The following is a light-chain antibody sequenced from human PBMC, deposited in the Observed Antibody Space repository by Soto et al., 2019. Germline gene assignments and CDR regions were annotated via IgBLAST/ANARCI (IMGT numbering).Light chain of an antibody. V-gene: IGLV2-14*03. CDR1: TSDIGSFNF. CDR3: TSCTASSPLVV. J-gene: IGLJ2*01. Sequence: QSALTQPASVSGSPGQSITISCTGTTSDIGSFNFVSWYQQHPGKAPKLMIYNVANRPSGVSNRFSGSKSGNTASLTISGLQAEDEGDYYCTSCTASSPLVVFGGGTKLTVL. CDR2: NVA.